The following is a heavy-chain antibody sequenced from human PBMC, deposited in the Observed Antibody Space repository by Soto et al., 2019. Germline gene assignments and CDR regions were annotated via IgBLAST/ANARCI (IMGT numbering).Heavy chain of an antibody. J-gene: IGHJ3*02. CDR2: ISYDGSNK. CDR1: GFTFSSYG. V-gene: IGHV3-30*03. Sequence: QMQLVESGGGVVQPGRSLRLSCAASGFTFSSYGIHWVRQAPGKGLEWVSFISYDGSNKYYADSVKGRFTISRDTYKDTLYLQMNSLRAEDTAVYYCASGGIAVSDAFDIWGQGTMVTVSS. CDR3: ASGGIAVSDAFDI. D-gene: IGHD6-19*01.